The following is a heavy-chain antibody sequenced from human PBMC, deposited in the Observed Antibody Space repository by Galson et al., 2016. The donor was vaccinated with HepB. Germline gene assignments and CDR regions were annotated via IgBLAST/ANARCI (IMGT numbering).Heavy chain of an antibody. V-gene: IGHV4-59*02. J-gene: IGHJ6*02. CDR1: GDSVSSYS. D-gene: IGHD3-16*01. CDR2: IYYSGST. CDR3: ARGDSIGHYYYGMDV. Sequence: ETLSLTCTVSGDSVSSYSWSWIRQPPGKGLEWIGYIYYSGSTTYSPSLQSRVTISADTSNNHLSLRLNSVTASDTAVYYCARGDSIGHYYYGMDVWGRGTLVTVSS.